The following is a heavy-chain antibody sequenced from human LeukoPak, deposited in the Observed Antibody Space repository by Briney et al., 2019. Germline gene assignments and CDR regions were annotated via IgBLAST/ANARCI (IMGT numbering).Heavy chain of an antibody. CDR3: ARDQLRATVGATHEAYYYYGMDV. Sequence: PGGSLRLSCAASGFTFSSYSMNWVRQAPGKGLEWVSSISSSSSYIYYADSVKGRFTISRDNAKNSLYLQMNSLRAEDTAVYYCARDQLRATVGATHEAYYYYGMDVWGQGTTVTVSS. J-gene: IGHJ6*02. CDR1: GFTFSSYS. V-gene: IGHV3-21*01. D-gene: IGHD1-26*01. CDR2: ISSSSSYI.